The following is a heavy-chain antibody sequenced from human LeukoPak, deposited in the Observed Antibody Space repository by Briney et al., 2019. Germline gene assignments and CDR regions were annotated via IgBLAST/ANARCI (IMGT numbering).Heavy chain of an antibody. V-gene: IGHV4-39*01. J-gene: IGHJ3*02. CDR2: IYYSGST. CDR3: ARWFRGYRDAFDI. D-gene: IGHD5-18*01. CDR1: GGSISSSSYY. Sequence: SETLSLTCTVSGGSISSSSYYWGWIRQPPGKGLEWSGSIYYSGSTYYNPSLKSRVTISVDTSKNQFSLKLTSVTAADTAMYYCARWFRGYRDAFDIWGQGTLVTVSS.